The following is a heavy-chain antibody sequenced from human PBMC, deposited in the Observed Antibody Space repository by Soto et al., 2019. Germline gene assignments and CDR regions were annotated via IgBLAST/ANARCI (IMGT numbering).Heavy chain of an antibody. V-gene: IGHV4-31*03. CDR2: IYYSGST. CDR1: GGSISSGGYY. J-gene: IGHJ5*02. CDR3: ARGGFGEGRPPNRFAP. D-gene: IGHD3-10*01. Sequence: SETLSLTCTVSGGSISSGGYYWSWIRQHPGKGLEWIGYIYYSGSTYYNPSLKSRVTISVDTSKNQFSLKLSSVTAADTAVYYCARGGFGEGRPPNRFAPWGQGTLVTVSS.